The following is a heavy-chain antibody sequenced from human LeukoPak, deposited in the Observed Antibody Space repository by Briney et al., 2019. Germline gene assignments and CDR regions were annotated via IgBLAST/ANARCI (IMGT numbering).Heavy chain of an antibody. CDR1: GGSISSGGYS. V-gene: IGHV4-30-2*01. CDR3: ARGAYCSSTSCYPYYYYGMDV. J-gene: IGHJ6*04. Sequence: SETLSLACAVSGGSISSGGYSWSWIRQPPGKGLEWIGYIYHSGSTYYNPSLKSRVTISVDRSKNQFSLKLSSVTAADTAVYYCARGAYCSSTSCYPYYYYGMDVWGKGTTVTVSS. CDR2: IYHSGST. D-gene: IGHD2-2*01.